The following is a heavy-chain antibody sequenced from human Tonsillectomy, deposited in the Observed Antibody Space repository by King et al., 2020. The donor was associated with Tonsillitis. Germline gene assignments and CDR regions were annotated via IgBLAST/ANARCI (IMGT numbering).Heavy chain of an antibody. CDR1: GFTFSSYW. V-gene: IGHV3-7*01. CDR3: ARDRVAAKGGMDV. CDR2: IKQDGSEE. Sequence: VQLVESGGGLVQPGGSLRLSCAASGFTFSSYWMSWVRQAPGKGLEWVANIKQDGSEEYYVDSVKGRFTISRDNAKNSLYLQMNSLRAEDTAVYYCARDRVAAKGGMDVWGQGTTVTVSS. D-gene: IGHD6-25*01. J-gene: IGHJ6*02.